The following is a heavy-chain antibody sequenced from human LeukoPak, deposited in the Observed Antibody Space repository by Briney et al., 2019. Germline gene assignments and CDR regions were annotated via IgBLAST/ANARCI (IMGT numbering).Heavy chain of an antibody. Sequence: PGGSLRLSCAASGFTFSSYGMHWVRQAPGKGLEWVAVISYDGSNKYYADSVKGRFTISRDNSKNTLYLQMNSLRAEDMALYYCAKDMSPNWGPDDAFDIWGQGTMVTVSS. CDR3: AKDMSPNWGPDDAFDI. CDR2: ISYDGSNK. J-gene: IGHJ3*02. CDR1: GFTFSSYG. D-gene: IGHD7-27*01. V-gene: IGHV3-30*18.